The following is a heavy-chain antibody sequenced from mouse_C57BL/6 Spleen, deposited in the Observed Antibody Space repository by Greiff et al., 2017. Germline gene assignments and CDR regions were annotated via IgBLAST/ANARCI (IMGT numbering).Heavy chain of an antibody. J-gene: IGHJ2*01. V-gene: IGHV1-4*01. Sequence: VKLQQSGAELARPGASVKMSCKASGYTFTSYTMHWVKQRPGQGLEWIGYINPSSGYTKYNQKFKDKATLTADKSSSTAYMQLSSLTSEDSAVYYCARGGDSTVAFDYWGQGTTLTVSS. CDR3: ARGGDSTVAFDY. CDR2: INPSSGYT. D-gene: IGHD1-1*01. CDR1: GYTFTSYT.